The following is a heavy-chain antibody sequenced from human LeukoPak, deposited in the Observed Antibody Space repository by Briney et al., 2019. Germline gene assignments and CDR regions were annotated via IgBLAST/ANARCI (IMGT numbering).Heavy chain of an antibody. J-gene: IGHJ4*01. D-gene: IGHD1-1*01. CDR1: GYTFSNYG. Sequence: ASVKVSCKTSGYTFSNYGISWVRQAPGQGLEWMGWITAYNGNRLYAQRFQGRITLTTDTSTSTSYMELRSLEYDNTAIYYCARDNDKVVDHWGQGTLVTVSS. CDR3: ARDNDKVVDH. CDR2: ITAYNGNR. V-gene: IGHV1-18*01.